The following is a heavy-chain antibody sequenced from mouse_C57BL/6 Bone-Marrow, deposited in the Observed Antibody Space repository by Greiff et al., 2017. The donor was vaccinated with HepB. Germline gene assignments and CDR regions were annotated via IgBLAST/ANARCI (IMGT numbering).Heavy chain of an antibody. CDR2: IYPGGGYT. J-gene: IGHJ1*03. CDR3: AREPSYWYFDV. Sequence: VQLQQSGAELVRPGTSVKISCKASGYTFTNYWIGWAKQRPEHGLEWIGDIYPGGGYTNYNEKFKGKATMTADKSSSTAYMQFSSLTSEDSAIYYCAREPSYWYFDVWGKGTTVTVSS. V-gene: IGHV1-63*01. CDR1: GYTFTNYW.